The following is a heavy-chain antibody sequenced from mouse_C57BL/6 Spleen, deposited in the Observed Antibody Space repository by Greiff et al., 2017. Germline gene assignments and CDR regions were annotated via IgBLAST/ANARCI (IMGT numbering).Heavy chain of an antibody. J-gene: IGHJ2*01. V-gene: IGHV1-50*01. Sequence: QVQLQQPGAELVKPGASVKLSCKASGYTFTSYWMQWVNQRPGQGLEWIGEIDPSDSYTNYNQKFKGKATLTVDTSSSTAYMQLSSLTSEDSAVYYCARRQLRLGDFDYWGQGTTLTVSS. D-gene: IGHD3-2*02. CDR1: GYTFTSYW. CDR2: IDPSDSYT. CDR3: ARRQLRLGDFDY.